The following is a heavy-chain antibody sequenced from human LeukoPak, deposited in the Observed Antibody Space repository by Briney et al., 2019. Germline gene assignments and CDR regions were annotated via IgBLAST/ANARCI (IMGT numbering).Heavy chain of an antibody. CDR3: ARKVPNDSSGYYYRGQFDP. V-gene: IGHV1-69*06. CDR1: GGTFSSYA. Sequence: SVKVSCKASGGTFSSYAISWVRQATGQGLEWMGGIIPIFGTANYAQKFQGRVTITADKSTSTAYMELSSLRSEDTAVYYCARKVPNDSSGYYYRGQFDPWGQGTLVTVSS. CDR2: IIPIFGTA. D-gene: IGHD3-22*01. J-gene: IGHJ5*02.